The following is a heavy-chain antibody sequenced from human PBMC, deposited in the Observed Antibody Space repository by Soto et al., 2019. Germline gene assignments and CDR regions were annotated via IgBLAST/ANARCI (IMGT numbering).Heavy chain of an antibody. CDR2: IIPIFGTA. V-gene: IGHV1-69*12. J-gene: IGHJ4*02. CDR3: ASRHFYGSGTGYYFDY. CDR1: GGTFNSYA. D-gene: IGHD3-10*01. Sequence: QVQLVQSGAEVKKPGSSVKVSCKASGGTFNSYAFSWVRQAPGQGLEWMGGIIPIFGTANYAQKFQGRVTITADESTSTAYMELSSLRSEDTAVYYCASRHFYGSGTGYYFDYWGQGTLVTVSS.